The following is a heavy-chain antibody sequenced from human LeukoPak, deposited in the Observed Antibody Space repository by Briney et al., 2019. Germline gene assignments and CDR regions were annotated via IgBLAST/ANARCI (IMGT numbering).Heavy chain of an antibody. J-gene: IGHJ6*03. Sequence: GASVKVSCKVSGYTLTELSMHWVRQAPGKGLEWMGGFDPEDGETIYAQKFQGRVTMTEDTSTDTAYMELSSLRSEDTAVYYCATTAPVDFWSGYPHYYYYYYMDVWGKGTTVTVSS. CDR3: ATTAPVDFWSGYPHYYYYYYMDV. CDR1: GYTLTELS. D-gene: IGHD3-3*01. CDR2: FDPEDGET. V-gene: IGHV1-24*01.